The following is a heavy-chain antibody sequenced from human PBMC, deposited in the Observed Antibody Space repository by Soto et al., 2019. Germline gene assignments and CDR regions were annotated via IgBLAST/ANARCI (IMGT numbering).Heavy chain of an antibody. V-gene: IGHV1-69*01. Sequence: QVQLVQSGAEVKKPGSSVKVSCKASGGTFSSYAISWVRQSPGQGLEWMGGIIPIFGTANYAQKFQGRVTITADESTRTAYMELSSLRYEDTAVYYCARDKVKGYSRGAFDYWGQGTLVTVSS. CDR2: IIPIFGTA. CDR3: ARDKVKGYSRGAFDY. J-gene: IGHJ4*02. D-gene: IGHD2-15*01. CDR1: GGTFSSYA.